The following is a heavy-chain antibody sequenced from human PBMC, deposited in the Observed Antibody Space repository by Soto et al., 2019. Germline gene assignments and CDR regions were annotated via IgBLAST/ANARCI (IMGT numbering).Heavy chain of an antibody. CDR3: AKGTTVTPWRYLDL. Sequence: QEQLVGSGGALVQLGRPLGLSGEALGFPSGSLASHWSARAPGRGRGGVAVISYEGDYQNYAASVKGRFTISRDNSKNTMYLQMRSLRGEDTALYYCAKGTTVTPWRYLDLWGRGTLVTVSS. CDR2: ISYEGDYQ. J-gene: IGHJ2*01. CDR1: GFPSGSLA. V-gene: IGHV3-30*18. D-gene: IGHD4-17*01.